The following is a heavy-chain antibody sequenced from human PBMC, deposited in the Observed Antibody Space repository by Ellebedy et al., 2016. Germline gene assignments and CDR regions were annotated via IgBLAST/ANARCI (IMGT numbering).Heavy chain of an antibody. CDR2: IIPIFGTA. CDR1: GGTFSSYA. D-gene: IGHD2-21*02. V-gene: IGHV1-69*13. Sequence: SVKVSCXASGGTFSSYAISWVRQAPGQGLEWMGGIIPIFGTANYAQKFQGRVTITADESTSTAYMELSSLRSEDTAVYYCARSRDAGGYYYYYMDVWGKGTTVTVSS. J-gene: IGHJ6*03. CDR3: ARSRDAGGYYYYYMDV.